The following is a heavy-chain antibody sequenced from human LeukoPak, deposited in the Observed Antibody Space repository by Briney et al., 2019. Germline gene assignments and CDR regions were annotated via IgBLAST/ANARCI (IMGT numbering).Heavy chain of an antibody. V-gene: IGHV1-46*01. J-gene: IGHJ3*02. CDR1: GYTFTSYY. CDR3: ARGLRAAAATGAFDI. D-gene: IGHD6-13*01. CDR2: INPSGGST. Sequence: ASVKVSCKASGYTFTSYYMHWVRQAPGQGLEWMGIINPSGGSTSYAQKFQRRVTMTRDTSTSTVYMELSSLRSDDTAVYYCARGLRAAAATGAFDIWGQGTMVTVSS.